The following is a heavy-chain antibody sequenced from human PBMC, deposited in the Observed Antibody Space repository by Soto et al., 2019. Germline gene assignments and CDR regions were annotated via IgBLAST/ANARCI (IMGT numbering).Heavy chain of an antibody. V-gene: IGHV3-9*01. CDR3: VQDWLSGPYGKFDN. Sequence: LRLSCAASGFGFDEDAMHWVRQAPGKGLEWVSGISWSGDMIRYADSVKGRFTISRDNGKNSLYLQMDSLRTEDTAFYYCVQDWLSGPYGKFDNWGQGALVTVSS. CDR1: GFGFDEDA. D-gene: IGHD3-10*01. J-gene: IGHJ4*02. CDR2: ISWSGDMI.